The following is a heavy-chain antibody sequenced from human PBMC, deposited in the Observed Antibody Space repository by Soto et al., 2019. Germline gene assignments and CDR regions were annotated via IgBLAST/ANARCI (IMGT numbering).Heavy chain of an antibody. CDR2: ISAYNGNT. CDR3: ARDLRPYYDSSLSPDAFDI. D-gene: IGHD3-22*01. Sequence: GASVKVSCKASGYTFTSYGISWVRQAPGQRFEWMGWISAYNGNTNYAQKLQGRVTMTTDTSTSTAYMELRSLRSDDTAVYYCARDLRPYYDSSLSPDAFDIWGQGTMVTVSS. J-gene: IGHJ3*02. V-gene: IGHV1-18*01. CDR1: GYTFTSYG.